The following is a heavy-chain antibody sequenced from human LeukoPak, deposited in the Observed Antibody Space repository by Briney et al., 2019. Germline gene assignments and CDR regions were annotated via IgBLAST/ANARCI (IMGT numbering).Heavy chain of an antibody. CDR2: INSDGSST. D-gene: IGHD6-6*01. CDR3: ARVGSIAAFDI. Sequence: GGSLRLSCAASGFTCSSYWMHWVRQAPGKGLVWVSRINSDGSSTSYADSVKGRFTISRDNAKNTLYLQMNSLRAEDTAVYYCARVGSIAAFDIWGQGTMVTVSS. V-gene: IGHV3-74*01. J-gene: IGHJ3*02. CDR1: GFTCSSYW.